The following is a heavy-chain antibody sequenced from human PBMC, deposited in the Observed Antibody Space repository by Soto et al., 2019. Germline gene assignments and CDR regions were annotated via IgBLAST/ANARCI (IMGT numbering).Heavy chain of an antibody. CDR3: ARTSLTIFGPSNDYYGMGV. D-gene: IGHD3-3*01. CDR1: GGFISSGEYY. V-gene: IGHV4-30-4*01. Sequence: SETLSLTCTGSGGFISSGEYYWTWIRQPTGKGLEWIGYISYSGSTHYSPSLKSRVSITVDTSKNQFSLNLASVSAEDTAVYYCARTSLTIFGPSNDYYGMGVWGRGTTVTVSS. CDR2: ISYSGST. J-gene: IGHJ6*02.